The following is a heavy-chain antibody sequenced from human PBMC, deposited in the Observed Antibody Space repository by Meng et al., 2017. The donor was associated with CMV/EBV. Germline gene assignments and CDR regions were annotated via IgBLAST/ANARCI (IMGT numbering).Heavy chain of an antibody. CDR3: ARDYGYCSSTSCYGNWYFDL. V-gene: IGHV4-31*02. Sequence: SGGYYWSWIRQHPGKGLEWIGYIYYSGSTYYNPSLKSRVTISVDTSRNQFSLKLSSVTAADTAVYYCARDYGYCSSTSCYGNWYFDLWGRGTLVTVSS. J-gene: IGHJ2*01. CDR1: SGGYY. D-gene: IGHD2-2*03. CDR2: IYYSGST.